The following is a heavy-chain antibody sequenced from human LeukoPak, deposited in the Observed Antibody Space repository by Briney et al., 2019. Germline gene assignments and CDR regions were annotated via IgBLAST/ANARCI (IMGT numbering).Heavy chain of an antibody. V-gene: IGHV4-59*01. CDR3: AKATYRGYSGDNLNHFYYYYMDV. D-gene: IGHD5-12*01. J-gene: IGHJ6*03. Sequence: SETLSLTCTVSGGSINNYYWTWIRQPPGKGLEWLGYISYSGSTSYITSLKSRVTISVDTSKNQFSLKVSSVTAADTAVYYCAKATYRGYSGDNLNHFYYYYMDVWGKGTTVTISS. CDR1: GGSINNYY. CDR2: ISYSGST.